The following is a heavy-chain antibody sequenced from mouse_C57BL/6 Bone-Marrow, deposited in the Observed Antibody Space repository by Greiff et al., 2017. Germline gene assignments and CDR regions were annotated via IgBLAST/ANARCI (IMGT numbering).Heavy chain of an antibody. V-gene: IGHV1-66*01. Sequence: VQLQQSGPELVKPGASVKISCKASGYSFTSYYIHWVKQRPGQGLEWIGWIYPGSGNTKYNEKFKGKATLTADTSSSTAYMQLSSLTSEDSAVYYCARKIDHYFDYWGQGTTLTVSS. J-gene: IGHJ2*01. CDR1: GYSFTSYY. CDR2: IYPGSGNT. CDR3: ARKIDHYFDY.